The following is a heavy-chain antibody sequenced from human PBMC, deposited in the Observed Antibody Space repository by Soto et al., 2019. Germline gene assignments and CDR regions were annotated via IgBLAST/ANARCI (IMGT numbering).Heavy chain of an antibody. CDR3: ARGITKVTTFDY. D-gene: IGHD4-17*01. J-gene: IGHJ4*02. CDR1: GGSISSGGYS. Sequence: QLQLQESGSGLVKPSQTLSLTCAVSGGSISSGGYSCNWIRQPPGKALEWIGYTYHSGSSYYNPSLKRRVTLSVDRSKNQLPLKLSSVKAADTAVYYCARGITKVTTFDYWGQETRVTVSS. CDR2: TYHSGSS. V-gene: IGHV4-30-2*01.